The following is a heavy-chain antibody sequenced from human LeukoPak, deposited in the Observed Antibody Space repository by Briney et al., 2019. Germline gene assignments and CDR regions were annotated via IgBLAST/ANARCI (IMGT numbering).Heavy chain of an antibody. CDR1: GYTFTSYG. Sequence: ASAKVSCKASGYTFTSYGISWVRQAPGQGLEWMGWISAYNGNTNYAQKLQGRVTMTTDTSTSTAYMELSSLRSEDTAVYYCARLGDHYGMDVWGQGTTVTVSS. CDR3: ARLGDHYGMDV. V-gene: IGHV1-18*01. CDR2: ISAYNGNT. J-gene: IGHJ6*02. D-gene: IGHD3-10*01.